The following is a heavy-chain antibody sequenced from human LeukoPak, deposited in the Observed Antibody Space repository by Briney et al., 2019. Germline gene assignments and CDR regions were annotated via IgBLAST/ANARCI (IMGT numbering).Heavy chain of an antibody. J-gene: IGHJ4*02. Sequence: SETLSLTCTGTGGSISSSSYYWGWIRQPPGKGLEWIGSIYYSGSTYYNPSLKSRVTISVDTSKNQFSLKLSSVTAADTAVYYCARQTAVAGKIDYWGQGTLVTVSS. CDR3: ARQTAVAGKIDY. CDR1: GGSISSSSYY. CDR2: IYYSGST. V-gene: IGHV4-39*07. D-gene: IGHD6-19*01.